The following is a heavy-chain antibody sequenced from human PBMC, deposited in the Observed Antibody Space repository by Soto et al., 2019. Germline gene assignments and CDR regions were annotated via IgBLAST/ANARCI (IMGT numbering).Heavy chain of an antibody. Sequence: GGSLRLSCAASGFTFSRYAMNWVRQAPGKGMVWASGISSSGGSTYYADSVKGRFNNSRDNSKNTLYLQMFSLRAEVTAVYYCAKSDSRGWYDWFDPWGQGTLVTVSS. CDR2: ISSSGGST. V-gene: IGHV3-23*01. J-gene: IGHJ5*02. CDR1: GFTFSRYA. D-gene: IGHD6-19*01. CDR3: AKSDSRGWYDWFDP.